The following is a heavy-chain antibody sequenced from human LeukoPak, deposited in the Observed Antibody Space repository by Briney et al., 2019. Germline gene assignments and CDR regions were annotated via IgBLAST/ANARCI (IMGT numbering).Heavy chain of an antibody. V-gene: IGHV3-48*03. J-gene: IGHJ6*04. CDR1: GFTFSSYE. Sequence: GGSLRLSCAASGFTFSSYEMNWVRQAPRKGLEWVSYISSSGSTIYYADSVKGRFTISRDNAKNSLYLQMNSLRAEDTAVYYCAELGITMIGGVWGKGTTVAISS. D-gene: IGHD3-10*02. CDR2: ISSSGSTI. CDR3: AELGITMIGGV.